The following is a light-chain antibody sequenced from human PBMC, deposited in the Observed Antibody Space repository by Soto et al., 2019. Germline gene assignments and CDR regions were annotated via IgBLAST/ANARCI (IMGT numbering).Light chain of an antibody. CDR3: QQYESYSPLT. J-gene: IGKJ4*01. V-gene: IGKV1-5*01. CDR1: QSVRNW. CDR2: DSS. Sequence: DIQMTQSPSTLFASVGDRATITCGASQSVRNWLAWYQQKPGRAPQLLIYDSSTLEPGVPSRFSGRRSGTEFTLTIACLQPEDFATYYCQQYESYSPLTFGGGTKVDIK.